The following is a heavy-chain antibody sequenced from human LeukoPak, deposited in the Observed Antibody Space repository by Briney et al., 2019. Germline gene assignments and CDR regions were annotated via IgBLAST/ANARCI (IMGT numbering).Heavy chain of an antibody. V-gene: IGHV1-2*02. CDR1: GYTFSGYY. CDR2: INPNKGNT. D-gene: IGHD3-10*01. J-gene: IGHJ5*02. CDR3: ARDYCGSGNYYTDCFDP. Sequence: ASVKVSCKAAGYTFSGYYMHWVRQAPGQGLEWMGWINPNKGNTNYAQKFQGRVTMTRDTSISTAYMELTSLKPDDTAVYYCARDYCGSGNYYTDCFDPWGQGTLVAVSS.